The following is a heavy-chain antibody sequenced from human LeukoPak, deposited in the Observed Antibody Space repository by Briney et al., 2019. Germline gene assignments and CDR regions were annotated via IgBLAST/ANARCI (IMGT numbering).Heavy chain of an antibody. CDR1: GFTFSSYS. CDR2: ISSSSSST. CDR3: ARVLGTTAIDY. J-gene: IGHJ4*02. V-gene: IGHV3-21*01. D-gene: IGHD1-1*01. Sequence: PGGSLRLSCAASGFTFSSYSMNWVRQAPGKGLEWVSSISSSSSSTYYADSMKGRFTISRDNAKNSSFLQMNSLRAEDTAVYYCARVLGTTAIDYWGQGTLVTVSS.